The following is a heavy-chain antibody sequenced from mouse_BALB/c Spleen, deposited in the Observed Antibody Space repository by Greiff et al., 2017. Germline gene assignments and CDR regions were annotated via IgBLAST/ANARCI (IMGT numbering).Heavy chain of an antibody. CDR2: ISSGGST. CDR3: ARGPYYGNNGAMDY. D-gene: IGHD2-10*01. CDR1: GFTFSSYA. Sequence: EVMLVESGGGLVKPGGSLKLSCAASGFTFSSYAMSWVRQTPEKRLEWVASISSGGSTYYPDSVKGRFTISRDNARNILYLQMSSLRSEDTAMYYCARGPYYGNNGAMDYWGQGTSVTVAS. J-gene: IGHJ4*01. V-gene: IGHV5-6-5*01.